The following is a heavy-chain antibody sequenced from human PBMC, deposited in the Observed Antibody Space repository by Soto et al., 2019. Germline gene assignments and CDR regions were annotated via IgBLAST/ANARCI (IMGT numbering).Heavy chain of an antibody. CDR1: GFPFSGYA. V-gene: IGHV3-23*01. CDR2: IRGGGDAT. CDR3: ARKVSGSTGRPDLWYFDL. J-gene: IGHJ2*01. Sequence: EVQLLDSGGGLVQPGGSLRLSCAASGFPFSGYALTWVRQAPGKGLEWVSAIRGGGDATFYADSVKGRLTISRDNSKNTLYLQMNTLRAEDTAVYYWARKVSGSTGRPDLWYFDLWGRGTLVTVSS. D-gene: IGHD3-10*01.